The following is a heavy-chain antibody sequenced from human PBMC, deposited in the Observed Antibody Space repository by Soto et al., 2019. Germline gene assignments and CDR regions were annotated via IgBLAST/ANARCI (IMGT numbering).Heavy chain of an antibody. CDR3: RSLAVADVAFGI. J-gene: IGHJ3*02. V-gene: IGHV1-69*02. D-gene: IGHD6-13*01. CDR2: IIPILGIA. CDR1: GGTFSSYT. Sequence: QVQLVQSGAEVKKPGSSVKVSCKASGGTFSSYTISWVRQASGQGLEWMGRIIPILGIANYAQKVQGRVTITADKPTSTSYMELSRLSYEDTTGYYCRSLAVADVAFGIWGQGTKVTVS.